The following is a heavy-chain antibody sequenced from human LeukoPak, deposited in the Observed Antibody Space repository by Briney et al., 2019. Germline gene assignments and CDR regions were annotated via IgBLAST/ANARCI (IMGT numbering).Heavy chain of an antibody. CDR1: GFTFTNFA. Sequence: GSLRLSCAASGFTFTNFAMSWVRQAPGKGLEWIGEINHSGSTNYNPSLKSRVTISVDTSKNQFSLKLSSVTAADTAVYYCARAVSDIVATMPYTGYSSGWCDYWGQGTLVTVSS. D-gene: IGHD6-19*01. CDR2: INHSGST. V-gene: IGHV4-34*01. CDR3: ARAVSDIVATMPYTGYSSGWCDY. J-gene: IGHJ4*02.